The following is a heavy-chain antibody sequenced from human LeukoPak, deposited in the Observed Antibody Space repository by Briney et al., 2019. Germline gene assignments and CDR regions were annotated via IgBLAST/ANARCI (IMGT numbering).Heavy chain of an antibody. D-gene: IGHD6-25*01. CDR2: IDTAGDT. V-gene: IGHV3-13*01. CDR1: GFTFSRYD. J-gene: IGHJ3*02. Sequence: GGSLRLSCAASGFTFSRYDMHWVRQATGKGLEWVSAIDTAGDTYYPGSVKGRFTISRENAKNSLSLLMNSLRAGDTAVYYCARVLSGRSGGYDAFDIWGQGTMVTVSS. CDR3: ARVLSGRSGGYDAFDI.